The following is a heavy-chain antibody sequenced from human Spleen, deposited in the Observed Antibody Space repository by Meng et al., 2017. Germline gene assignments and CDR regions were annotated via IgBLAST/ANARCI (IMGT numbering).Heavy chain of an antibody. Sequence: GESLKISCAASGFTFHSSEMNWVRQTPGKGLEWVSVIYSGGSTYYADSVKGRFTISRHNSRNTLDLQMNNLRAKDTALYYCARVAANSGYPDAFDIWGQGTMVTVSS. J-gene: IGHJ3*02. CDR3: ARVAANSGYPDAFDI. CDR1: GFTFHSSE. V-gene: IGHV3-53*04. CDR2: IYSGGST. D-gene: IGHD3-22*01.